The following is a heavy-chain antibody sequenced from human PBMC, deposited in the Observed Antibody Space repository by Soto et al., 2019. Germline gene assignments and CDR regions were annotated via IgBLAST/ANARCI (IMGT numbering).Heavy chain of an antibody. CDR3: ARDRDYGDYVRWFDP. Sequence: PGGSLRRSCAASGFTFSSYAMHWVRQAPGKGLEWVAVISYDGSNKYYADSVKGRFTISRDNSKNTLYLQMNSLRAEDTAVYYCARDRDYGDYVRWFDPWGQGTLVTVSS. CDR2: ISYDGSNK. J-gene: IGHJ5*02. D-gene: IGHD4-17*01. V-gene: IGHV3-30-3*01. CDR1: GFTFSSYA.